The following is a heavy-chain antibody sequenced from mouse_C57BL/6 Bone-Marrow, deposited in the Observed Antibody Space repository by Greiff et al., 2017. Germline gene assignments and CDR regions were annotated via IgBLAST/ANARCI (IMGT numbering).Heavy chain of an antibody. V-gene: IGHV5-6*01. CDR2: ISSGGSYT. J-gene: IGHJ1*03. CDR1: GFTFSSYG. Sequence: EVQLVESGGDLVKPGGSLKLSCAASGFTFSSYGMSWVRQTPDKRLEWVATISSGGSYTYYPDSVKGRFTISRDNAKNTLYLQMSSLKSEDTAMYYCARQPLVFDVWGTGTTVTVSS. CDR3: ARQPLVFDV.